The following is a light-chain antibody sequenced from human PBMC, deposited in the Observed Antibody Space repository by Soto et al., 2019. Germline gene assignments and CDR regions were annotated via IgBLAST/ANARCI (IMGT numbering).Light chain of an antibody. CDR2: GTS. CDR1: QSITSSY. J-gene: IGKJ1*01. V-gene: IGKV3-20*01. Sequence: DIVLTQSPGPLSLSPGERATLSCRASQSITSSYLAWYQQKPGQAPRLLIYGTSSRATGIPDRFSGSGSGTDFTLTISRLEPEDFGMFYCQQYGSSPPTFGQGTKVEIK. CDR3: QQYGSSPPT.